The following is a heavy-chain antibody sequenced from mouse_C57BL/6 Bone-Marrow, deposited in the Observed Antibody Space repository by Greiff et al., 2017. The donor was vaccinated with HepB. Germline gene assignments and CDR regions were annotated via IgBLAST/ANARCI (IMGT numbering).Heavy chain of an antibody. Sequence: QVTLKVSGPGLLQPSQTLSLTCSFSGFSLSTFGMGVGWIRQPSGMGLEWLVPIWWDDDKYYNPALKSRLTISKDTSKNQVFLKIANVDTAATATYYCARITTVVATRAWFAYWGQGTLVTVSA. CDR3: ARITTVVATRAWFAY. D-gene: IGHD1-1*01. J-gene: IGHJ3*01. CDR2: IWWDDDK. V-gene: IGHV8-8*01. CDR1: GFSLSTFGMG.